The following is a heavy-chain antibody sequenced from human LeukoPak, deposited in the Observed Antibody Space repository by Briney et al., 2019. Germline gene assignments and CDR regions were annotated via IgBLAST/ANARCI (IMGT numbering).Heavy chain of an antibody. CDR1: GGSFSGYY. V-gene: IGHV4-34*01. D-gene: IGHD1-1*01. J-gene: IGHJ5*02. CDR3: ASPRYNWNNGWFDP. CDR2: INHSGST. Sequence: SETLSLTCAVYGGSFSGYYWSWIRQPPGKGLEWIGEINHSGSTNYNPSLKSRVTISVDTSKNQFSLKLSSVTAADTAMYYCASPRYNWNNGWFDPWGQGTLVTVSS.